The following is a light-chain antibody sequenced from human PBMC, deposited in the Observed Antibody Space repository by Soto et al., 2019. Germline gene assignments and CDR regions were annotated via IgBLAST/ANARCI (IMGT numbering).Light chain of an antibody. CDR1: ESVSSK. Sequence: EIVMTQSPATLSVSPGERATLSCRASESVSSKLVWYQQKPGQAPRLLIYGASNRAIGIPDRFSGSGSGTDFTLTISRLEPEDFAVYYCQQYGSSGTFGQGTKVDIK. V-gene: IGKV3-20*01. J-gene: IGKJ1*01. CDR2: GAS. CDR3: QQYGSSGT.